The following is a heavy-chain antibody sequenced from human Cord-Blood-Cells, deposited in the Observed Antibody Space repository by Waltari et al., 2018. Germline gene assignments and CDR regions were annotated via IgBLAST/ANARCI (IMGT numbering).Heavy chain of an antibody. Sequence: QVQLQESGPGLVKPSETLSLTCTVSGGPISSYYWSWLRQPPGKGLEWIGYIYYSGSTNYNPSLKSRVTISVDTSKNQFSLKLSSVTAADTAVYYCARMSEATNWFDPWGQGTLVTVSS. D-gene: IGHD5-12*01. CDR2: IYYSGST. CDR3: ARMSEATNWFDP. V-gene: IGHV4-59*01. CDR1: GGPISSYY. J-gene: IGHJ5*02.